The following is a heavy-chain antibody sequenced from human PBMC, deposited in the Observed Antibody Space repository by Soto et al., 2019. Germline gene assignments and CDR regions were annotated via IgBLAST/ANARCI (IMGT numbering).Heavy chain of an antibody. V-gene: IGHV3-48*02. J-gene: IGHJ4*02. CDR2: ISTTSSSI. Sequence: PGGALRLSCAASGLTFSSYSMNWFRQAPGKGLEWISYISTTSSSIYYADSVKGRFTISRDNAKNSPFLQMNSLRDEDTAVYYCARKGVAFDCWGQGALATVSS. CDR1: GLTFSSYS. CDR3: ARKGVAFDC. D-gene: IGHD3-3*01.